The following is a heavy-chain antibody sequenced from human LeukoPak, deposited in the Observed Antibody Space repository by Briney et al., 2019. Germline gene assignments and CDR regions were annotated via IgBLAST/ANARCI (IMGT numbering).Heavy chain of an antibody. CDR3: ARKTVTEGVDY. Sequence: SSETLSLTCAVYGGSFSGVYWSWIRQPPGKGLEWIGEINHRGNANYNPSLKSRFTISVDTSKNQFSLKLSSVTAADTAVYYCARKTVTEGVDYWGRGTLVTVSS. D-gene: IGHD4-4*01. CDR2: INHRGNA. V-gene: IGHV4-34*01. CDR1: GGSFSGVY. J-gene: IGHJ4*02.